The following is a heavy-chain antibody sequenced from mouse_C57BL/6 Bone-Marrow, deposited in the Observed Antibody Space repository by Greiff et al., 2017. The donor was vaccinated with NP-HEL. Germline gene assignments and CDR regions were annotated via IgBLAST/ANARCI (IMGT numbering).Heavy chain of an antibody. Sequence: EVKLMESGPGLVKPSQSLSLTCSVTGYSITSGYYWNWIRQFPGNKLEWMGYISYDGSNNYNPSLKNRISITRDTSKNQFFLKLNSVTTEDTATYYCARYDYLDYWGQGTTLTVSS. D-gene: IGHD2-3*01. CDR3: ARYDYLDY. CDR1: GYSITSGYY. V-gene: IGHV3-6*01. J-gene: IGHJ2*01. CDR2: ISYDGSN.